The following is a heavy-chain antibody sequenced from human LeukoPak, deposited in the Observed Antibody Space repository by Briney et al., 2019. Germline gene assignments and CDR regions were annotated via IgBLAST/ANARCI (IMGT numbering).Heavy chain of an antibody. CDR3: ARNNYYDFWSGYSYYFDY. CDR1: GVSFSGYY. J-gene: IGHJ4*02. CDR2: INHSGST. Sequence: SSETLSLTCAVYGVSFSGYYWSWIRQPPGKGLEWIGEINHSGSTNYNPSLKSRVTISVDTSKNQFSLKLSSVTAADTAVYYCARNNYYDFWSGYSYYFDYWGQGTLVTVSS. V-gene: IGHV4-34*01. D-gene: IGHD3-3*01.